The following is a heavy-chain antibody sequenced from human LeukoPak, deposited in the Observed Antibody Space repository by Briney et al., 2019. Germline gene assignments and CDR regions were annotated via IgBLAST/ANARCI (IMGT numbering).Heavy chain of an antibody. CDR2: ISYDGNYK. Sequence: GGSLRLSCAASGFTFNGYGMHWVRQAPGKGLEWVALISYDGNYKYYADSVKGRFTISRDSSKNTLYLQMNSLRSDDTAVYYCAIGLPIDYWGQGTLVTVSS. CDR3: AIGLPIDY. V-gene: IGHV3-30*03. CDR1: GFTFNGYG. J-gene: IGHJ4*02.